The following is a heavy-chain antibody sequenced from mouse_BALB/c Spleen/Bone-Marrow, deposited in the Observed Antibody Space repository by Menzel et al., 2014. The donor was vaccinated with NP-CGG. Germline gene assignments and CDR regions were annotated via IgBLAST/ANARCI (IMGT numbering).Heavy chain of an antibody. J-gene: IGHJ4*01. V-gene: IGHV5-6-2*01. Sequence: EVKLVESGGGLVKLGGSLKLSCAASGFTFTSYYMSWVRQTPEKRLELVAAINSNGDNTYYPDTMKGRFTISRDNAKNPLYLQMSSLKSEDTALFYCARRGISTAEGVGAMDYWGQGTSATVSS. CDR1: GFTFTSYY. CDR2: INSNGDNT. D-gene: IGHD1-2*01. CDR3: ARRGISTAEGVGAMDY.